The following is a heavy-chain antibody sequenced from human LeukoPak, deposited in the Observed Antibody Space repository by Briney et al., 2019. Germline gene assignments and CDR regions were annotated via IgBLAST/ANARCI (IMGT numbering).Heavy chain of an antibody. CDR2: IYTSGSS. J-gene: IGHJ4*02. D-gene: IGHD6-13*01. Sequence: SETLSLTCTVSGGSFSSSSFYWRWIRQPAGKGLEWIGRIYTSGSSNYNPSLKSRLTMSVDTSKNQFSLKMSSVTAADTAVYYCARGNSSSWPLDYWGQGTLVTVSS. CDR3: ARGNSSSWPLDY. CDR1: GGSFSSSSFY. V-gene: IGHV4-61*02.